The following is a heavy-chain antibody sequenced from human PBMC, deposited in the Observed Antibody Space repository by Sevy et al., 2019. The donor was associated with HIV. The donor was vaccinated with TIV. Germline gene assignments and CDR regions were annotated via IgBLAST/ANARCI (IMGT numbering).Heavy chain of an antibody. V-gene: IGHV1-69*06. J-gene: IGHJ4*02. CDR2: FIPPLGTT. CDR1: GGTFTTSG. CDR3: ARGGGNGWYYFDY. D-gene: IGHD6-19*01. Sequence: ASVKVSCKASGGTFTTSGISWVRQVPGQGLEWMGGFIPPLGTTNYAQKFQSRVTITADKSTNTAYMELSSLRSEDTALYYCARGGGNGWYYFDYWGQETLVTVSS.